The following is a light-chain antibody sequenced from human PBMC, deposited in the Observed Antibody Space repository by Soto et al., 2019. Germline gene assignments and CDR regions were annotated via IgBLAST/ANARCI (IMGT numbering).Light chain of an antibody. Sequence: EIVLTQSPGTLSLSPGERATLSCRASQSITTNYLAWYQQRPGQAPRLLIYRSSSRATGIPDRFSGSGSGTDFTLTISRLEPEDFAAYYCQQYGSSPITFGQGTRLEIK. CDR3: QQYGSSPIT. V-gene: IGKV3-20*01. J-gene: IGKJ5*01. CDR2: RSS. CDR1: QSITTNY.